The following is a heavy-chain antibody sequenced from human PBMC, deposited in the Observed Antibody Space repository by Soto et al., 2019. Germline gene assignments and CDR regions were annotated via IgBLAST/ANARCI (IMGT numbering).Heavy chain of an antibody. CDR3: AKSTQSQIYCSSTSCYPYNWFDP. J-gene: IGHJ5*02. CDR2: ISGSGGST. V-gene: IGHV3-23*01. Sequence: LRLSCAASGFTFSSYAMSWVRHAPGKGLEWVSAISGSGGSTYYADSVKGRFTISRDNSKNTLYLQMNSLRAEDTAVYYCAKSTQSQIYCSSTSCYPYNWFDPWGQGTLVTVSS. D-gene: IGHD2-2*01. CDR1: GFTFSSYA.